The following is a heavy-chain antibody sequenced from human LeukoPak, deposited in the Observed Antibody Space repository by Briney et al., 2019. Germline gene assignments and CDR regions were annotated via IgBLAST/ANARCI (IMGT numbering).Heavy chain of an antibody. CDR2: IYHSGST. CDR1: GYSISSGYY. D-gene: IGHD3-3*01. CDR3: ARFGGPHAFDI. Sequence: SETLSLTCTVSGYSISSGYYWGWIRQPPGKGLEWIGSIYHSGSTYYNPSLKSRVTISVDTSKNHFSLTLSSVTAADTAVYYCARFGGPHAFDIWGQGTMVTVSS. J-gene: IGHJ3*02. V-gene: IGHV4-38-2*02.